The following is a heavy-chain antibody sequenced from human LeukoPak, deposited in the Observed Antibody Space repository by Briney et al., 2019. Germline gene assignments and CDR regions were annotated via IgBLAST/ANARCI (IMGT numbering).Heavy chain of an antibody. V-gene: IGHV1-24*01. J-gene: IGHJ5*02. Sequence: GGSVKVSCKVSGYTLTELSMHWVRQAPGKGLEWMGGFDPEDGETIYAQKFQGRVTMTEDTSTDTAYMELSSLRSEDTAVYYCARRPYDSSGPLGLDPWGQGTLVTVSS. CDR2: FDPEDGET. CDR3: ARRPYDSSGPLGLDP. D-gene: IGHD3-22*01. CDR1: GYTLTELS.